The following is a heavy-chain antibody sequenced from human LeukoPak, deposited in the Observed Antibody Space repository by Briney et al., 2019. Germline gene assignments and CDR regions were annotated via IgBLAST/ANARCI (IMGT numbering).Heavy chain of an antibody. CDR2: ISSSGSTI. V-gene: IGHV3-48*03. D-gene: IGHD2/OR15-2a*01. Sequence: GSLRLSCAASGFTFSSYEMNWVRQAPGKGLEWVSYISSSGSTIYYADSVKGRFTISRDNAKNTLYLQMNSLRAEDTAVYYCARDWFHAIDYWGQGTLVTVSS. J-gene: IGHJ4*02. CDR3: ARDWFHAIDY. CDR1: GFTFSSYE.